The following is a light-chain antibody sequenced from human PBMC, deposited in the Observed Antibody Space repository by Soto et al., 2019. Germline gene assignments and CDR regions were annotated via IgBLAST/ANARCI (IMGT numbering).Light chain of an antibody. CDR1: SSDVGGYNF. J-gene: IGLJ2*01. Sequence: QSALTQPPSASGSPGQSVTISCTGTSSDVGGYNFVSWYQQHPGKAPKLLIYEVSERPSGVPDRFSGSKSGNTAYLTVSGLQAEDEADYHCSSFAGYNNYVVFGGGTKLTVL. CDR2: EVS. V-gene: IGLV2-8*01. CDR3: SSFAGYNNYVV.